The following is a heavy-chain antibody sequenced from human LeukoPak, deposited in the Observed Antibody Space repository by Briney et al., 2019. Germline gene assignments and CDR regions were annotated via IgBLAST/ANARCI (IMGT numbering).Heavy chain of an antibody. CDR2: IYYSGST. CDR1: GGSISSYY. Sequence: SETLSLTCTVSGGSISSYYWSWIRQPPGKGLEWIGCIYYSGSTYYNPSPKSRVTISVDTSKNQFSLKLSSVTAADTAVYYCTSCYSDWFDPWGQGTLVTVSS. J-gene: IGHJ5*02. CDR3: TSCYSDWFDP. D-gene: IGHD2-2*01. V-gene: IGHV4-59*04.